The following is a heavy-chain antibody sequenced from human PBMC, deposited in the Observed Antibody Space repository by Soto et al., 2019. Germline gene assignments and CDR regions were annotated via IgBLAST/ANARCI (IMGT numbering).Heavy chain of an antibody. CDR3: ARPHSAAFAWAAES. CDR2: VSDVERA. V-gene: IGHV3-53*01. D-gene: IGHD1-26*01. CDR1: GFSVSSNY. Sequence: EVRLVESGGGLIQPGGSLRLSCVVSGFSVSSNYMSWVRQAPGKGLEWVTVVSDVERANYADSVTGRFTVSRDISKRTVFLQMNSLRAEDTAVYYCARPHSAAFAWAAESWGQGTLVIVSS. J-gene: IGHJ5*02.